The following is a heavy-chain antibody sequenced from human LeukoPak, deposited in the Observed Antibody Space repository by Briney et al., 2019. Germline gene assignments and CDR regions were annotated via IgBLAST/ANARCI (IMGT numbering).Heavy chain of an antibody. V-gene: IGHV1-18*01. J-gene: IGHJ4*02. CDR1: GYTFTNYA. CDR3: ARGLGDYNTDYFPVSGY. D-gene: IGHD2/OR15-2a*01. CDR2: ISAYNGNT. Sequence: ASVKVSCKASGYTFTNYAISWVRQAPGQGLEWMGWISAYNGNTNYAQNLQGRVTMTTDTSTSTAYMELSSLGSEDTAIYYCARGLGDYNTDYFPVSGYWGQGTLVTVSS.